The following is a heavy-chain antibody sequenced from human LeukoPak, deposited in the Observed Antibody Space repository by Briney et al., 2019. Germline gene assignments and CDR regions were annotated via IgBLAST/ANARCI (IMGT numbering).Heavy chain of an antibody. CDR3: VTEVIIAVPGNDY. J-gene: IGHJ4*02. Sequence: GGSLRLSCAASGFTFSNVWMNWVRQAPGEGLEWVGRIRSKTHGEAIDYAAPVRGRFTISRHESKNTRYLQLNRLKTEDTAVYYCVTEVIIAVPGNDYWGQGRLVTLSS. V-gene: IGHV3-15*07. CDR2: IRSKTHGEAI. CDR1: GFTFSNVW. D-gene: IGHD6-19*01.